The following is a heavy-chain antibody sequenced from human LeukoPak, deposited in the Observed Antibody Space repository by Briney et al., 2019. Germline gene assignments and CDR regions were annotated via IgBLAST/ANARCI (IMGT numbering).Heavy chain of an antibody. CDR1: GFTFNHYW. J-gene: IGHJ4*02. V-gene: IGHV3-7*03. D-gene: IGHD3-9*01. Sequence: GGSLRLSCPISGFTFNHYWMSWVRQAPGKGLEWLANINLDGGKKYHVDSVKGRFTISRDNSKNTLYLQMNSLRAEDTAVYYCARSKGFDWLLRELDYWGQGTLVTVSS. CDR3: ARSKGFDWLLRELDY. CDR2: INLDGGKK.